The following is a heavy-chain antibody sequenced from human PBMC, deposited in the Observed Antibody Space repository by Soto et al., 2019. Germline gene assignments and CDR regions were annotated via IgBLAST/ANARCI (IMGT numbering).Heavy chain of an antibody. J-gene: IGHJ4*02. D-gene: IGHD6-6*01. Sequence: SETLSLTCTVSGGSISSYYWSWIRQPPGKGLEWIGYIYYSGSTNYNPSLKSRVTISVDTSKNQFSLKLSSVTAADTAVYYCARFGAYSSSYFDYWGQGTLVTVPQ. CDR3: ARFGAYSSSYFDY. CDR1: GGSISSYY. CDR2: IYYSGST. V-gene: IGHV4-59*08.